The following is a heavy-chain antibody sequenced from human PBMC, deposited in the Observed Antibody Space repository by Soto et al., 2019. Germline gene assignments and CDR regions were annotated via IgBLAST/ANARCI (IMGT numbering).Heavy chain of an antibody. CDR2: ISAYNGNT. D-gene: IGHD5-18*01. CDR1: GYTFTSYG. V-gene: IGHV1-18*01. J-gene: IGHJ4*02. Sequence: ASVKVSCKASGYTFTSYGISWVRQAPGQGLEWMGWISAYNGNTNYAQKLQCRVTMTTDTSTSTAYMELRSLRSDDAAVYYCALHTAMGPFDYWGQGTLVTVSS. CDR3: ALHTAMGPFDY.